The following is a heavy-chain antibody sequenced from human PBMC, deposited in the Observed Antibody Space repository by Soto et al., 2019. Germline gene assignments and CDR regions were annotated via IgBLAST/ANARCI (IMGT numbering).Heavy chain of an antibody. Sequence: EVQLLESGGGLVQPGGSLRLSCAASGFTFSSYAMSWVRQAPGKGLEWVSAISGSGGSTYYADSVKGRFTISRDNSKNPLYLKMNSLRAEDMAVYYCATAARPNSYYGMDVWGQGTTVTVSS. CDR3: ATAARPNSYYGMDV. CDR2: ISGSGGST. D-gene: IGHD6-6*01. J-gene: IGHJ6*02. V-gene: IGHV3-23*01. CDR1: GFTFSSYA.